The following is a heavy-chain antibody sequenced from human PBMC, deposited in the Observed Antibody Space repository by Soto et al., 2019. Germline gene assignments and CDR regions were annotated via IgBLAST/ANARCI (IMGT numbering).Heavy chain of an antibody. CDR2: ISWDGTNT. Sequence: PGGSLRLSCAASGFTFDDYTIHWVRQAPGKGLQWVALISWDGTNTYYADSVKGRFTISRDNSKNSLYLQMRSLRTEDTAVYYCSNGPMGAAGGYFDSWGQGTLVTVSS. J-gene: IGHJ4*02. CDR3: SNGPMGAAGGYFDS. V-gene: IGHV3-43*01. CDR1: GFTFDDYT. D-gene: IGHD2-8*02.